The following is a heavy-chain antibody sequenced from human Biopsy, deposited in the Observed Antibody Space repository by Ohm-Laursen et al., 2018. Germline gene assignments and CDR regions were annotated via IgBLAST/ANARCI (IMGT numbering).Heavy chain of an antibody. J-gene: IGHJ3*01. V-gene: IGHV4-59*01. CDR3: ARLYRLDDYWNDDPPDAFDV. CDR2: ISKGGDT. CDR1: GGSNTDDY. D-gene: IGHD1-1*01. Sequence: SETLSLTCTVSGGSNTDDYWSWIRQSPGKGLEWIGFISKGGDTTYNPSLRGRVAISVDTSKNQFSLKLSSVTAADTAIFFCARLYRLDDYWNDDPPDAFDVWGQGTRVTVPS.